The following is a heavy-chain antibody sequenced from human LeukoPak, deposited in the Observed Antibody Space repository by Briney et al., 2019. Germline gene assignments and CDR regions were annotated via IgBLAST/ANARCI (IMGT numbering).Heavy chain of an antibody. Sequence: PGRSLRLSCAASGFTFSSYAMHWVRQAPGKGLEWVAVISYDGSNKYYADSVKGRFTISRDNPKNTLYLQMNSLRAEDTAVYYCARDTVSSSWYYFDYWGQGTLVTVSS. CDR2: ISYDGSNK. CDR3: ARDTVSSSWYYFDY. J-gene: IGHJ4*02. V-gene: IGHV3-30*04. D-gene: IGHD6-13*01. CDR1: GFTFSSYA.